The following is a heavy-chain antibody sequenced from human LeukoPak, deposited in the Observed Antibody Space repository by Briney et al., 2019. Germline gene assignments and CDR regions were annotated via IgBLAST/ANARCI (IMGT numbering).Heavy chain of an antibody. CDR3: ARGRHGYSGYDFDY. Sequence: SETLFLTCTVSGGSISSHYWSWIRQTPGKGLEWIGYIYYSGSTTYNPSLKSRVTISIDTSKNQFSLRLSSVTAADTAVYYCARGRHGYSGYDFDYWGQGTLVTVSS. D-gene: IGHD5-12*01. J-gene: IGHJ4*02. CDR2: IYYSGST. CDR1: GGSISSHY. V-gene: IGHV4-59*08.